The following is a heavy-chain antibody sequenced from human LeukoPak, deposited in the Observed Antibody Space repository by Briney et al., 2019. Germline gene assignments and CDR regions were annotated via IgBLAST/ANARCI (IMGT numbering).Heavy chain of an antibody. CDR2: ISAYNGNT. Sequence: GSVKVSCKASGYTFTSYGISWVRQAPGQGLVWMGWISAYNGNTNYAQKLQGRVTMTTDTSTSTAYMEPRGLRSDDTAVYYCARESGWYSAFDYWGQGTLVTVSS. D-gene: IGHD6-19*01. CDR1: GYTFTSYG. V-gene: IGHV1-18*01. J-gene: IGHJ4*02. CDR3: ARESGWYSAFDY.